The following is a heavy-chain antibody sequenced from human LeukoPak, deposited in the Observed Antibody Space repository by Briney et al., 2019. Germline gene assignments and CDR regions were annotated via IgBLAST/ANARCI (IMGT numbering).Heavy chain of an antibody. D-gene: IGHD1-1*01. V-gene: IGHV3-33*01. Sequence: QPGRSLRVPCAASGFPFSSYGMHWVRQAPGKGLEWVALIRYDGSKKVYADSGKGRFTISRDNSKNTLYLQMNSLRAENTAMCYCVRTGDTERFDYWGQGTLVTVSS. CDR1: GFPFSSYG. J-gene: IGHJ4*02. CDR3: VRTGDTERFDY. CDR2: IRYDGSKK.